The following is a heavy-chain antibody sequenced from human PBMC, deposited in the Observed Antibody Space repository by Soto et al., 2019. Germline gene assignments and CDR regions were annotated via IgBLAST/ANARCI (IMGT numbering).Heavy chain of an antibody. V-gene: IGHV1-18*01. CDR1: GYTFTSYG. J-gene: IGHJ3*02. Sequence: ASVKVSCKASGYTFTSYGISWVRQAPGQGLEWMGWISAYNGNTNYAQKLQGRVTMTTDTSTSTAYMELRSLRSDDTAVYYCARDLYRPGPHAFDIWGQGTMVTVSS. CDR3: ARDLYRPGPHAFDI. CDR2: ISAYNGNT. D-gene: IGHD1-1*01.